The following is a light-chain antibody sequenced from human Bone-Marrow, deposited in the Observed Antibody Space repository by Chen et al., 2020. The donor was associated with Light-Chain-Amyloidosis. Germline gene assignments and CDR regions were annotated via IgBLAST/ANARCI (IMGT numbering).Light chain of an antibody. Sequence: DLQMPQSPSSLTASVGDRVTISCRASQSIGTYLNWYQQKAGKAPKFLIYAASTLHSGVPSRFSGSGSSTDFTRTITSLQPEDFATYYCQQSFGSPYTFGQGTRIEIK. CDR3: QQSFGSPYT. CDR2: AAS. J-gene: IGKJ2*01. CDR1: QSIGTY. V-gene: IGKV1-39*01.